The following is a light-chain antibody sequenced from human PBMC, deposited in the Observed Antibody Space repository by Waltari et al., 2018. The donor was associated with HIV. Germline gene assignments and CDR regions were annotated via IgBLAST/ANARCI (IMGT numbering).Light chain of an antibody. J-gene: IGLJ3*02. CDR2: RSN. CDR3: AAWDASLSVWV. CDR1: SSHIGRHY. Sequence: QSVLTQPPSASGTPGPRVTIPCSGSSSHIGRHYVYWYRQLPGTAPKPLIYRSNQRPSGVPDRFSGSKSGTSASLAISGLRSENEADYYCAAWDASLSVWVFGGGTKLTVL. V-gene: IGLV1-47*01.